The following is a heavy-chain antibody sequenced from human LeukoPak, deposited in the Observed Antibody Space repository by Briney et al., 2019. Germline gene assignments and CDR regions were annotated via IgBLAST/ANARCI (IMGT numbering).Heavy chain of an antibody. V-gene: IGHV3-43D*04. CDR2: ISWDGGSA. J-gene: IGHJ6*04. CDR3: AKDKEYSGFGPILSGYYYGMDV. Sequence: GGSLRLSCAASGFTFDDYAMHWVRQAPGKGLEWVALISWDGGSAYYADSVKGRFTISRDNSRHTLYLQMNSLGAEDTALYYCAKDKEYSGFGPILSGYYYGMDVWGKGTTVTVSS. CDR1: GFTFDDYA. D-gene: IGHD5-12*01.